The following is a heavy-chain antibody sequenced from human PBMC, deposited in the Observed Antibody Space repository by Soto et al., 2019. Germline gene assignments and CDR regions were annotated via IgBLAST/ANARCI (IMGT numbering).Heavy chain of an antibody. Sequence: GGSLRLSCAASGFTVSSNYMSWVRQAPGKGLEWVSVIYSGGSTYYADSVKGRFTISRDNSKNTLYLQMNSLRAEDTAVYYCARDSYYYDSSGQAKVAWGQGTLVTVSS. V-gene: IGHV3-53*01. CDR3: ARDSYYYDSSGQAKVA. CDR1: GFTVSSNY. CDR2: IYSGGST. D-gene: IGHD3-22*01. J-gene: IGHJ5*02.